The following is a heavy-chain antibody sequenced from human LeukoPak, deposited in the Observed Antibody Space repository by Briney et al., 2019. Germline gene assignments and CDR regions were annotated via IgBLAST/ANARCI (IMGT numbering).Heavy chain of an antibody. CDR1: GGSISGSSYY. CDR3: TRVLLREWELPSGYFDL. D-gene: IGHD1-26*01. J-gene: IGHJ2*01. Sequence: SETRSLTCTVSGGSISGSSYYWGWIRQPPGKGLEWIGSIYYSGSTNYNPSLKSRVTISVDTSKNQFSLKLSSVTAADTAVYYCTRVLLREWELPSGYFDLWGRGTLVTVSS. CDR2: IYYSGST. V-gene: IGHV4-39*07.